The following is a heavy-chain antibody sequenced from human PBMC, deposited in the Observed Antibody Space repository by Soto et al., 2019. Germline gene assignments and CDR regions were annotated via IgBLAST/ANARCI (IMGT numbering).Heavy chain of an antibody. Sequence: EVQLVESGGGLVKPGGSLRLSCAASGFTFSSYSMKWVRQAPGKGLEWVSSISSSSSYIYYADSVKGRFTISRDNAKNSLYLQMNSLRAEDTAVYYCARDYGTGTTPVDYWGQGTLVTVSS. CDR1: GFTFSSYS. CDR2: ISSSSSYI. J-gene: IGHJ4*02. CDR3: ARDYGTGTTPVDY. D-gene: IGHD1-7*01. V-gene: IGHV3-21*01.